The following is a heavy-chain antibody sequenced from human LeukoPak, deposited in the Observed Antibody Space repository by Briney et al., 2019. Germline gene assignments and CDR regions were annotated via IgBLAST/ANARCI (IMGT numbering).Heavy chain of an antibody. J-gene: IGHJ1*01. D-gene: IGHD3-22*01. CDR3: ATTGYYYDSSGYLREYFQH. V-gene: IGHV1-69*05. Sequence: ASVKVSCKASGGTFSSYAINWVRQAPGQGLEWMGGIIPIFGTANYAQKLQGRVTMTTDTSTSTAYMELRSLRSDDTAVYYCATTGYYYDSSGYLREYFQHWGQGTLVTVSS. CDR1: GGTFSSYA. CDR2: IIPIFGTA.